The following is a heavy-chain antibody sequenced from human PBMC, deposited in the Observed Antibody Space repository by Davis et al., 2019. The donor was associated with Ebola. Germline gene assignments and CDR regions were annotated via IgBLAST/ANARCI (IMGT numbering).Heavy chain of an antibody. CDR1: GYTFTSYG. Sequence: ASVKVSCKASGYTFTSYGISWVRQAPGQGLEWMGWISAYNGNTNYAQKLQGRVTMTTDTSTSTAYMELRSLRSEDTAVYYCARDPEGYGMDVWGQGTTVTVSS. J-gene: IGHJ6*02. CDR2: ISAYNGNT. CDR3: ARDPEGYGMDV. D-gene: IGHD1-14*01. V-gene: IGHV1-18*04.